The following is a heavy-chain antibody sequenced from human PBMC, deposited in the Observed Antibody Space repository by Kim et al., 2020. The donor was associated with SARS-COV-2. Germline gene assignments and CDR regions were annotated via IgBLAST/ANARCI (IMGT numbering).Heavy chain of an antibody. Sequence: GGSLRLSCAASGFTFSDYYMSWIRQAPGKGLEWVSYISSSSYSTYSASAMGRFTISRDNAKNSLYLQMNSLRAEDTAVYYCARDTAAASPNTNYYYYGMDVWGQGTTVTVSS. CDR2: ISSSSYS. CDR3: ARDTAAASPNTNYYYYGMDV. J-gene: IGHJ6*02. V-gene: IGHV3-11*06. D-gene: IGHD2-2*01. CDR1: GFTFSDYY.